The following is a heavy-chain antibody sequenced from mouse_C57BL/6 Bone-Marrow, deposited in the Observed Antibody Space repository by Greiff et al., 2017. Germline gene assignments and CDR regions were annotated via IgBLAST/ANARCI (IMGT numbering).Heavy chain of an antibody. J-gene: IGHJ2*01. CDR3: TRRDYYDGDY. D-gene: IGHD1-1*01. CDR2: IRNKANNHAT. CDR1: GFTFSDAW. V-gene: IGHV6-6*01. Sequence: EVQVVESGGGLVQPGGSMKLSCAASGFTFSDAWMDWVRQSPEKGLEWVAEIRNKANNHATYYAESVKGRFTISRDDSKSSVYLQMNSLRAEDTGIYYCTRRDYYDGDYWGQGTTLTVSS.